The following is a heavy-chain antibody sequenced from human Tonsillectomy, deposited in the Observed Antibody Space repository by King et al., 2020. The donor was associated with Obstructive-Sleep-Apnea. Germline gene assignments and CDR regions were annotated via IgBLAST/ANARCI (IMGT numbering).Heavy chain of an antibody. Sequence: VQLVESGGGLVQPGRSLRLSCTASGFTFDDYAMHWVRQAPGKGLEWVSGITWNGGYIAYADSVKGRFTISRDNAKNSLYLQMNSLRAEDTALYYCAKDIGARIIVEIDYWGQGTLVTVSS. CDR2: ITWNGGYI. CDR1: GFTFDDYA. J-gene: IGHJ4*02. D-gene: IGHD3-22*01. V-gene: IGHV3-9*01. CDR3: AKDIGARIIVEIDY.